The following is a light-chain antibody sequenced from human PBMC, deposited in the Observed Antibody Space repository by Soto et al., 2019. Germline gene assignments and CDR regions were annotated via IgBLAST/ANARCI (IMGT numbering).Light chain of an antibody. Sequence: EIVMTQFPATLSVSPGERATLSCRASQSVSSKLTWYQQKPGQPPRLLIYGASTRATGIPARFSGSGSGTEFTLTISSLQSEDYAVYYCQQYINWPPLTFGGGTKVEIK. V-gene: IGKV3-15*01. CDR3: QQYINWPPLT. CDR2: GAS. J-gene: IGKJ4*01. CDR1: QSVSSK.